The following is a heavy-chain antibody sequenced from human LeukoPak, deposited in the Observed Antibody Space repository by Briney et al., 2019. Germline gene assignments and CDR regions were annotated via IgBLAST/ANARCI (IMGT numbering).Heavy chain of an antibody. V-gene: IGHV1-2*02. CDR2: INPNSGAT. CDR3: ARQFTTSCYDY. CDR1: GYTFTGYY. J-gene: IGHJ4*02. Sequence: ASAKVSCKASGYTFTGYYMHWVRQAPGQGLEWMGWINPNSGATNYAQKFQGRVTMTRDTSITTAYMELSRLRSDDTAVYYCARQFTTSCYDYWGQGTLVTVSS. D-gene: IGHD2-2*01.